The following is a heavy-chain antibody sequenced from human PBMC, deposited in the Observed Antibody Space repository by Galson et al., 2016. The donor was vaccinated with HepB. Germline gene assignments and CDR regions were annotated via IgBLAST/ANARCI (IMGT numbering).Heavy chain of an antibody. Sequence: SLRLSCAVSGFSFSTYWMSWVRQAPGKGLEWVAVIWYDGNNKYYPDSVKGRFTISRDSSKNTLYLQMNSLRAEDTAVYYCAKIPAGSYYDILTGPWGWGQGTLVIVSS. CDR1: GFSFSTYW. D-gene: IGHD3-9*01. J-gene: IGHJ4*02. CDR2: IWYDGNNK. V-gene: IGHV3-33*06. CDR3: AKIPAGSYYDILTGPWG.